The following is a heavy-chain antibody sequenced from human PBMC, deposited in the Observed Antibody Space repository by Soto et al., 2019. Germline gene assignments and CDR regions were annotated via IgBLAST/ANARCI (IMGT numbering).Heavy chain of an antibody. V-gene: IGHV4-30-4*01. CDR1: GGSISSGDYY. J-gene: IGHJ3*02. CDR3: AGESSIAARPRLGDAFDI. CDR2: IYYSGNP. D-gene: IGHD6-6*01. Sequence: VQLQESGPGLVKPSQTLSLTCTVSGGSISSGDYYWSWIRQPPGTGLEWIGYIYYSGNPYYNPSLKSRVTISVDTSKNQFSLKLSSVTAADTAVYYCAGESSIAARPRLGDAFDIWGQGTMVTVSS.